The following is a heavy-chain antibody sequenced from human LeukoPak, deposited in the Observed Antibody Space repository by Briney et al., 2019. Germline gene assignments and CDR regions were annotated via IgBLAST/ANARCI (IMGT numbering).Heavy chain of an antibody. D-gene: IGHD3-22*01. CDR1: GGSISSSSYY. J-gene: IGHJ4*02. CDR2: MYYSGST. Sequence: PSETLSLTCTVSGGSISSSSYYWGWLREPPGKGLEWIGRMYYSGSTYYNPSVKSRVPISVDTSKNQISLNLSSVTAADTAVYYCARLYYDSSGYYQICYFDYWGQGTLVTVSS. V-gene: IGHV4-39*01. CDR3: ARLYYDSSGYYQICYFDY.